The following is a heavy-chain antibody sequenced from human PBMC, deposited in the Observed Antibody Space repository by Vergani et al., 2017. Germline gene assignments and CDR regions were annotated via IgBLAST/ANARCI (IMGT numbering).Heavy chain of an antibody. CDR1: GGTFSSYA. CDR3: ARGGAQLWPLYYFDY. CDR2: IIPIFGTA. J-gene: IGHJ4*02. Sequence: QVQLVQSGAEVKKPGSSVKVSCKASGGTFSSYAISWVRQAPGQGLEWMGGIIPIFGTANYAQKFQGRVTITADDSTSTAYMELGSLRSEDTAVYYWARGGAQLWPLYYFDYWGQGTLVTVSS. D-gene: IGHD5-18*01. V-gene: IGHV1-69*01.